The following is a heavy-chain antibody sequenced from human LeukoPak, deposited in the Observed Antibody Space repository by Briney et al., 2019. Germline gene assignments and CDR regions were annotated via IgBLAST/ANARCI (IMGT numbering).Heavy chain of an antibody. CDR3: ARGYTAMSRNYYYGMDV. D-gene: IGHD5-18*01. CDR1: GGSISSYY. Sequence: SETLSLTCTVSGGSISSYYWSWIRQPPGKGLEWIGYIYYSGSTNYNPPLKSRVTISVDTSKNQFSLKLRSVTAADTAVYYCARGYTAMSRNYYYGMDVWGQGTTVTVSS. J-gene: IGHJ6*02. CDR2: IYYSGST. V-gene: IGHV4-59*01.